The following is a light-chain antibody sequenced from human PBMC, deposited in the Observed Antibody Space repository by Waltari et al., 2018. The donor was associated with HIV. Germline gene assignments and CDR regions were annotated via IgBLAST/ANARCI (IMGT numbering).Light chain of an antibody. Sequence: DIQMTQSPSSLSASVGDGVTITCRASQSISSYLNWYQQNPGKAPNLLIYGASSLQSGVPSMFSGSGSGTDFTLTISSLRPEDFATYYCQQSDSTPVTVGGGTKVEIK. J-gene: IGKJ4*01. CDR3: QQSDSTPVT. CDR1: QSISSY. CDR2: GAS. V-gene: IGKV1-39*01.